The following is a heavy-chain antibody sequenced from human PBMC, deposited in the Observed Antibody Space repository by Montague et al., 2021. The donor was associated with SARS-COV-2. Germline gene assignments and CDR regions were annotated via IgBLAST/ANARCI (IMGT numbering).Heavy chain of an antibody. D-gene: IGHD3-10*01. CDR2: N. V-gene: IGHV6-1*01. CDR3: ARHSYRTFDF. J-gene: IGHJ4*02. Sequence: NEYAESVKGRITINTNTPKNQFSLHLTSVTPEDTAVYYCARHSYRTFDFWGQGTLVTVSS.